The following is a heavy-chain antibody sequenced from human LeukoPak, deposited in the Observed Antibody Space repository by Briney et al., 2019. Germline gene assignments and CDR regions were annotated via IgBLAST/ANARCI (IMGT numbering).Heavy chain of an antibody. CDR2: IKQDGSEK. Sequence: GGSLRLSCAASGFTFSSYWMSWVRQAPGKGLEWVANIKQDGSEKYYVDSVKGRFTISRDNAKNSLYLHMNSLGADDKAVYYCARDSSGWSPGVDYWGQGTLVTVSS. D-gene: IGHD6-19*01. J-gene: IGHJ4*02. CDR3: ARDSSGWSPGVDY. CDR1: GFTFSSYW. V-gene: IGHV3-7*04.